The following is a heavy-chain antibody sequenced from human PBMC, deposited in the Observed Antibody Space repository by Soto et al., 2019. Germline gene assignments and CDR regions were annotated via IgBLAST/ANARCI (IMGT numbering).Heavy chain of an antibody. CDR3: ARGDSSSGYSLDY. CDR1: GYTFTSYA. CDR2: INAGNGNT. Sequence: QVQLVQSGAEVKKPGASVKVSCKASGYTFTSYAMHWVRQAPGQRLEWMGWINAGNGNTKYSQKFQGRVTITRDTSASTAYMELSSLRSEGTAVYYCARGDSSSGYSLDYWGQGTLVTVSS. D-gene: IGHD6-13*01. J-gene: IGHJ4*02. V-gene: IGHV1-3*01.